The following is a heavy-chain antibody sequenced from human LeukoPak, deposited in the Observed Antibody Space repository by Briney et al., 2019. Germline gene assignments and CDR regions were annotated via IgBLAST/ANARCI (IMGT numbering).Heavy chain of an antibody. D-gene: IGHD2-8*01. CDR1: GFTVSSNY. Sequence: GGSLRLSCAASGFTVSSNYMSWVRQAPGKGLEWVSVIYSGGSTYYADSVKGRFTISRDTPKNTVFLQMNSLRFGDTALYYCARDLSEKYAFDYWGQGTLVTVSS. J-gene: IGHJ4*02. CDR2: IYSGGST. CDR3: ARDLSEKYAFDY. V-gene: IGHV3-53*05.